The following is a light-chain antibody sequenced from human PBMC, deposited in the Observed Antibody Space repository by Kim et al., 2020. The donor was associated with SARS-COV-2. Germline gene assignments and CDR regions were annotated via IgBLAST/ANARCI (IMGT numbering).Light chain of an antibody. J-gene: IGKJ1*01. CDR1: QSLDSNY. CDR3: QQYGSSSWT. CDR2: GAS. V-gene: IGKV3-20*01. Sequence: SSGERVTLSCRSSQSLDSNYLAWYQQKPGQSPRLLIYGASSRATGIPDRFSGSGSGTDFTLTISRLEPEDFAVYYCQQYGSSSWTFGQGTKVDIK.